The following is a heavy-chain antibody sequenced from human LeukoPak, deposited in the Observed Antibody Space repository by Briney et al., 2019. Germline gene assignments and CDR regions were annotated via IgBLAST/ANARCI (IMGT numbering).Heavy chain of an antibody. J-gene: IGHJ5*02. CDR1: GGSISSYS. D-gene: IGHD3-22*01. Sequence: SETLSLTCTVSGGSISSYSWSWIRQPPGKGLEWIGYIYSSGSTNYNPSLKSRVTISVDTSKNQFSLKLSSVTAADTAVYYCARGAYDSSGYYTWGQGTLVTVSS. CDR2: IYSSGST. V-gene: IGHV4-4*08. CDR3: ARGAYDSSGYYT.